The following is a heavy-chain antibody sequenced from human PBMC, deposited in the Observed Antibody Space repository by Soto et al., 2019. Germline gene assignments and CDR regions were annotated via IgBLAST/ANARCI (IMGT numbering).Heavy chain of an antibody. CDR1: GFSFNSFN. CDR3: ARDLGLLKSMFDY. J-gene: IGHJ4*02. CDR2: ISVSGDNI. V-gene: IGHV3-21*01. Sequence: GGSLRLSXLASGFSFNSFNMNWIRRAPGRGLEWVASISVSGDNIYYGDSMQGRFTISRDNSKRSVFLDLNSLRVEGTAVYYCARDLGLLKSMFDYWGQGTLGTVSS. D-gene: IGHD2-8*01.